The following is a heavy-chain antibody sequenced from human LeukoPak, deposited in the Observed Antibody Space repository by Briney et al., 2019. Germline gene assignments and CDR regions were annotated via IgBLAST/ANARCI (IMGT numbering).Heavy chain of an antibody. V-gene: IGHV1-24*01. CDR2: FDPEDGET. J-gene: IGHJ5*02. Sequence: ASVKVSCKVSGYTLTELSMHWVRQAPGKGLEWMGGFDPEDGETIYAQKFQGRVTMTEDTSTDTAYMELSSLRSEDTAVYYCATVRSPSSSYYYDSSGYYYWFDPWGQGTLVTVSS. CDR3: ATVRSPSSSYYYDSSGYYYWFDP. CDR1: GYTLTELS. D-gene: IGHD3-22*01.